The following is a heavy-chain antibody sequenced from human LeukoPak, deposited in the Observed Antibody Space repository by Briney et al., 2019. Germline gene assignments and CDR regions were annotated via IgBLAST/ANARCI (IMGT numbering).Heavy chain of an antibody. Sequence: GGSLRLSCAASGFTFNNYEMNWVRQAPGKGLEWVAYINSPGTTIFYADSVKGRFTISRDNARNSLSLQMNSLRAEDTAIYYCVRDDPSDYWGQGTLLTVSS. CDR3: VRDDPSDY. J-gene: IGHJ4*02. CDR1: GFTFNNYE. V-gene: IGHV3-48*03. CDR2: INSPGTTI.